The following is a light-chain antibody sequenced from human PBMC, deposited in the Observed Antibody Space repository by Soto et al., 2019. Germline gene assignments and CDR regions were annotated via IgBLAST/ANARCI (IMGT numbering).Light chain of an antibody. CDR1: ESVSNY. Sequence: EIVLTQSPGTLSLSPGEGATLSCRASESVSNYFAWYQQKPGQAPRLLIYDASKRATGIPARFSGSGSGTDFTLTIIRLEPEDFAVYYCQQYGSSSWTFGQGTKVDIK. V-gene: IGKV3-20*01. CDR3: QQYGSSSWT. CDR2: DAS. J-gene: IGKJ1*01.